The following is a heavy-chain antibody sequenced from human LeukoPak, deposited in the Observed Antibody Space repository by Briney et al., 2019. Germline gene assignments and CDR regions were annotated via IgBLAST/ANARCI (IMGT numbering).Heavy chain of an antibody. CDR1: GFTFDDYA. CDR2: ISWNSGSI. V-gene: IGHV3-9*01. D-gene: IGHD3-9*01. CDR3: ATRGDTLTGYPYYFDY. Sequence: PGGSLRLSCAASGFTFDDYAMHWVRQAPGKGLEWVSGISWNSGSIGYADSVKGRFTISRDNAKNSLYLQMNSLRAEDTAVYYCATRGDTLTGYPYYFDYWGQGTLVTVSS. J-gene: IGHJ4*02.